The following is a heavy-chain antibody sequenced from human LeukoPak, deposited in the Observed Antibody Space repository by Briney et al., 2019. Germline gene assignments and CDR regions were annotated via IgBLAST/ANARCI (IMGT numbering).Heavy chain of an antibody. V-gene: IGHV4-4*02. D-gene: IGHD3-16*01. CDR1: GGSITTTNW. CDR2: IYHGGST. J-gene: IGHJ4*02. Sequence: SVTLSLTCTISGGSITTTNWWSWVRQSPRKGLEWIGEIYHGGSTNYHPSFESRVTISLDRTKNQFSLNLNSVTAADTAVYYCARFGSSGTFGSWGQGTLVTVSS. CDR3: ARFGSSGTFGS.